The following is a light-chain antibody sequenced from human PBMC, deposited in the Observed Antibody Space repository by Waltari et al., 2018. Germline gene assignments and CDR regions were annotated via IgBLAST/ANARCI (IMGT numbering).Light chain of an antibody. CDR3: AVWDDSLSAWV. Sequence: QSVLTQPPSASGTPGQRVTISCSGRSPNLGSQSAFWYQQLPGTAPKLLSYRNNQRPSGVPDRFSGSKSGTSASLAISGLRSEDEADYHCAVWDDSLSAWVFGGGTKLTVL. V-gene: IGLV1-47*01. J-gene: IGLJ3*02. CDR2: RNN. CDR1: SPNLGSQS.